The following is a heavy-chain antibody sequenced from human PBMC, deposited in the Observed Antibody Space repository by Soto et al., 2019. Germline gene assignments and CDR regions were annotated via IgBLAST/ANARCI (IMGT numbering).Heavy chain of an antibody. CDR1: GYTFTSYG. V-gene: IGHV1-18*01. Sequence: ASVKVSCKASGYTFTSYGISWVRQAPGQGLEWMGWISAYNGNTNYAQKLQGRVTMTTDTSTSTAYMELRSLRSDDTAEYYCARDLRAVCSGGSCYSRSFGYWGQGTLVTVSS. CDR2: ISAYNGNT. D-gene: IGHD2-15*01. J-gene: IGHJ4*02. CDR3: ARDLRAVCSGGSCYSRSFGY.